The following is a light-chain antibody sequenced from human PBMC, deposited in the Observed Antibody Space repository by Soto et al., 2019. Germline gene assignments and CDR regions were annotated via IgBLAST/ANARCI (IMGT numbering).Light chain of an antibody. CDR2: DAS. CDR3: QQYNSFSLT. V-gene: IGKV1-5*01. Sequence: DIQLTQSPSTLSASVADRVTITCRASQSITARLAWYQQKPGKPPKLLIYDASILERGVPSRFSGSGSGTEFTLPISSLQPDDFATYYCQQYNSFSLTFGGGTKVEIK. J-gene: IGKJ4*01. CDR1: QSITAR.